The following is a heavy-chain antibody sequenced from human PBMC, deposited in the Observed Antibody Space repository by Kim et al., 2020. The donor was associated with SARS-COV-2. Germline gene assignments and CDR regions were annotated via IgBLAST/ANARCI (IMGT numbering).Heavy chain of an antibody. CDR3: ATEALVVGAPPEVGYFDY. J-gene: IGHJ4*02. Sequence: ASVKVSCKVSGYTLTELSMHWVRQAPGKGLEWMGGFDPEDGETIYAQKFQGRVTMTEDTSTDTAYMELSSLRSEDTAVYYCATEALVVGAPPEVGYFDYWGQGTLVTVSS. V-gene: IGHV1-24*01. CDR2: FDPEDGET. CDR1: GYTLTELS. D-gene: IGHD2-15*01.